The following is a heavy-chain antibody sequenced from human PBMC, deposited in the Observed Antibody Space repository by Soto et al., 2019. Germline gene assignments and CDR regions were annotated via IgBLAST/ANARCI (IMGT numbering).Heavy chain of an antibody. V-gene: IGHV3-48*04. CDR2: ISSSSSNV. J-gene: IGHJ4*02. Sequence: WGSLRLSGAASGFTFSSYSMNWVRQAPGKGLEWVSYISSSSSNVYYAASLKGRFTISRDNAKNSLYLQMNSLRAEDTAVYFCARDYSHSSILSNWGQGTLVTVSS. D-gene: IGHD2-21*01. CDR3: ARDYSHSSILSN. CDR1: GFTFSSYS.